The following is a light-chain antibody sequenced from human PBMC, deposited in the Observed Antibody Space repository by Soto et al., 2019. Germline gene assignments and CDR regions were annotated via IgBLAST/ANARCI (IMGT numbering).Light chain of an antibody. J-gene: IGLJ2*01. CDR2: DVS. Sequence: QSALPQPASVSGSPGQSITISCTGTSSDVGGYNYVSWYQQHPGKAPKLMIYDVSNRPSGVSNRFSGSKSGNTASLTISGLQAEDEADYYCSSYTSSSALFGGGTKLTV. CDR1: SSDVGGYNY. V-gene: IGLV2-14*01. CDR3: SSYTSSSAL.